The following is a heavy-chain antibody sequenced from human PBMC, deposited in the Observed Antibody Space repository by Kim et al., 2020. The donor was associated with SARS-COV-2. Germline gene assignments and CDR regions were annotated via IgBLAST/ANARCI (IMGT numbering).Heavy chain of an antibody. J-gene: IGHJ1*01. Sequence: GGSLRLSCAASGFTFGSYWMTWVRQAPGKGLECVANIKQDGTQQYYVDSVRGRFTVSRDGANMYLQMNSLRAEDTAVYYCARTLTGTTESFEYWGRGTLV. CDR2: IKQDGTQQ. D-gene: IGHD3-9*01. CDR1: GFTFGSYW. V-gene: IGHV3-7*03. CDR3: ARTLTGTTESFEY.